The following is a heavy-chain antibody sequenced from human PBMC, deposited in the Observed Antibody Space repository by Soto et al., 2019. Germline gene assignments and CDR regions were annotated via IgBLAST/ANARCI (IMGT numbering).Heavy chain of an antibody. Sequence: QLQLQESGPGLVKPSETLSLTCTVSGGSISSSSYYWGWIRQPPGKGLEWIGSIYYSGSTYYNPSLKSRVPLAADTSQTHFPLKLRSVPAAATAVYYCARRDPCYYGMDVWGQGTTVTVSS. CDR3: ARRDPCYYGMDV. V-gene: IGHV4-39*02. J-gene: IGHJ6*02. CDR1: GGSISSSSYY. CDR2: IYYSGST.